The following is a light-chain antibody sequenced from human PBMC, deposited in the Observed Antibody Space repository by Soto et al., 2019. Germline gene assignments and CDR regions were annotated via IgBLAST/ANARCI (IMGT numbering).Light chain of an antibody. V-gene: IGKV3-11*01. J-gene: IGKJ4*01. CDR3: PQSRDGPLT. CDR1: QSVSSN. CDR2: DAS. Sequence: EIVLTQSPATLSLSPGERATLSCRASQSVSSNLAWYQQKLGQAPRLLIYDASNWATGIPDRFGGSGSGTDFPLTISSRETEDFAVYYCPQSRDGPLTFSEGTKVEIK.